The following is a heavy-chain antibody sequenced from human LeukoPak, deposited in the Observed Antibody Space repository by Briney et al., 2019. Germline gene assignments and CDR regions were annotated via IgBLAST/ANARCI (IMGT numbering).Heavy chain of an antibody. CDR1: GFTFDDYA. CDR3: AKGRGLVLDWYFNL. V-gene: IGHV3-9*03. J-gene: IGHJ2*01. D-gene: IGHD6-19*01. Sequence: PGGSLRLSCAASGFTFDDYAMHWVRQAPGKGLEWVSGISWNSGSIGYADSVKGRFTISRDNAKNSLYLQMNSLRAEDMALYYCAKGRGLVLDWYFNLWGRGTLVTVSS. CDR2: ISWNSGSI.